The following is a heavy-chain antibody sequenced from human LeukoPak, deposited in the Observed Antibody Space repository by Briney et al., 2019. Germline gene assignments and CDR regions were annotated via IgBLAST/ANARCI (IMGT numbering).Heavy chain of an antibody. Sequence: GGSLRLSCAASGFTFSSYSMNWVRQAPGKGLESVSSISSSSSYIYYADSVKGRFTISRDNAKNSLYLQMNSLRAEDTAVYYCASTTPVAAIDGLRDYWGQGTLVTVSS. CDR3: ASTTPVAAIDGLRDY. CDR2: ISSSSSYI. J-gene: IGHJ4*02. CDR1: GFTFSSYS. V-gene: IGHV3-21*01. D-gene: IGHD6-19*01.